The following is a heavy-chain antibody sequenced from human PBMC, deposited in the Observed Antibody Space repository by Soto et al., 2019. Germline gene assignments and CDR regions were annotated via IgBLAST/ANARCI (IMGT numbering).Heavy chain of an antibody. D-gene: IGHD1-26*01. CDR3: ARGARELPLIY. CDR2: IYSGGST. J-gene: IGHJ4*02. CDR1: GFTVSSNY. V-gene: IGHV3-53*01. Sequence: PGGSLRLSCAASGFTVSSNYMSWVRQAPGKGLEWVSVIYSGGSTYYADSVKGRFTISRDNSKNTLYLQMNSLRAEDTAVYYCARGARELPLIYWGLGTLVTVSS.